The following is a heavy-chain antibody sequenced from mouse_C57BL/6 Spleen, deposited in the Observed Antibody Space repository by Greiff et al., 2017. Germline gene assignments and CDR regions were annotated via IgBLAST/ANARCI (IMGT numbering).Heavy chain of an antibody. V-gene: IGHV1-80*01. D-gene: IGHD1-1*01. CDR2: IYPGDGDT. CDR3: ARSGITTVVSWYFDV. Sequence: VQLQQSGAELVKPGASVKISCKASGYAFSSYWMNWVKQRPGKGLEWIGQIYPGDGDTNYNGKFKGKATLTADKSSSTAYMQLSSLTSEDSAVYFCARSGITTVVSWYFDVWGTGTTVTVSS. J-gene: IGHJ1*03. CDR1: GYAFSSYW.